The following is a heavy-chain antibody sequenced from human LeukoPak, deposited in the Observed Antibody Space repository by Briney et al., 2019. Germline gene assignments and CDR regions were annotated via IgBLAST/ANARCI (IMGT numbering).Heavy chain of an antibody. CDR1: GGSISSYY. CDR3: ARGRYDSSWSRFDY. CDR2: IYYSGST. D-gene: IGHD6-13*01. J-gene: IGHJ4*02. V-gene: IGHV4-59*01. Sequence: SETLSLTCTVSGGSISSYYWSWIRQPPGKGLEWIGYIYYSGSTNYNLSLKSRVTISVDTSKNQFSLKLSSVTAADTAVYYCARGRYDSSWSRFDYWGQGTLVTVSS.